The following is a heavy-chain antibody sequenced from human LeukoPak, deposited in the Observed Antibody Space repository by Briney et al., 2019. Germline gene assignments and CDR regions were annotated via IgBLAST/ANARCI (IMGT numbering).Heavy chain of an antibody. CDR2: ISDGGSEK. J-gene: IGHJ4*02. D-gene: IGHD5-24*01. CDR3: AKNSGRDGYNDYFDY. CDR1: GFTFRNYG. V-gene: IGHV3-30*18. Sequence: GRSLRLSCAASGFTFRNYGVHWVRQAPGKGLEGVAVISDGGSEKYYADSVKGRFTISRDNSRNTVYLQMNSLRPEDTAVYYCAKNSGRDGYNDYFDYWGQGTLVTVSS.